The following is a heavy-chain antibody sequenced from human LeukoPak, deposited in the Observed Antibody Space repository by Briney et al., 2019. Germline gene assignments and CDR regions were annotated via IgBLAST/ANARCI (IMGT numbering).Heavy chain of an antibody. Sequence: PSETLSLTCTVSGGSISSYYWSWIRQPPGKGLEWIGEINHSGTTNYNPSLKSRVTISVDTSKNQFSLRLSSVTAADTAVYYCARETGTTGYWGQGTLVTVSS. D-gene: IGHD1-1*01. J-gene: IGHJ4*02. V-gene: IGHV4-34*01. CDR3: ARETGTTGY. CDR2: INHSGTT. CDR1: GGSISSYY.